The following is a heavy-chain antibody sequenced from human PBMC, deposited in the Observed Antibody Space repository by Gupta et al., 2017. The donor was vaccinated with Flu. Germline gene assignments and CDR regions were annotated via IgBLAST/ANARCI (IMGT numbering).Heavy chain of an antibody. D-gene: IGHD2-2*01. CDR1: GFTFDTFH. Sequence: QLFASGVGRVQPGGSLRISCAGSGFTFDTFHLSLVRLAPGKGLEWVAGVTGSGDDTYYADSGRGRFTISRDNSRKILFLQMDSLRDGDTAFYYCAKSISSWTIDAFDVWGQETQVTVSS. CDR2: VTGSGDDT. V-gene: IGHV3-23*01. CDR3: AKSISSWTIDAFDV. J-gene: IGHJ3*01.